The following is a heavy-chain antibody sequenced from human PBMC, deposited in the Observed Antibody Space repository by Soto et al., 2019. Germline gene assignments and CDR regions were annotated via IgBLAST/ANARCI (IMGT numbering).Heavy chain of an antibody. D-gene: IGHD6-13*01. V-gene: IGHV4-59*01. CDR3: AIGGAAAARGWFDP. CDR2: IYYSGST. Sequence: QVQLQETGPGRVKPSETLSLTFTVSGGSITRYYWSWIRQPPGKGLEWIGYIYYSGSTNYNPSLKSRVTISVATSKNRFSLRLSSVTAADTAVYYCAIGGAAAARGWFDPWGQGNLVTVSS. J-gene: IGHJ5*02. CDR1: GGSITRYY.